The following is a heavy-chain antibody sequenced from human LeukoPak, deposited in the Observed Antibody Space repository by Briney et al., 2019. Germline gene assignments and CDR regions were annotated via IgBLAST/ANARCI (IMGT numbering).Heavy chain of an antibody. V-gene: IGHV1-69*05. CDR2: IIPIFGTA. J-gene: IGHJ5*02. CDR1: GGTFSIYA. Sequence: SVRVSSKASGGTFSIYAISWVRQAPGQGLEWMGGIIPIFGTANYAQKLQGRVTITTDESTSTAYMELSSLRSEDTAVYYCAREAGTTSSYWFDPWGQGTLVTVSS. D-gene: IGHD1-7*01. CDR3: AREAGTTSSYWFDP.